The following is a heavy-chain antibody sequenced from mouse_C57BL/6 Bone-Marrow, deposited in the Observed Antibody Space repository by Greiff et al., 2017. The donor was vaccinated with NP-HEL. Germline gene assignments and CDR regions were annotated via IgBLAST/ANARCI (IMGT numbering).Heavy chain of an antibody. CDR3: ARGHYYGSRVGWYFDV. D-gene: IGHD1-1*01. CDR1: GYTFTSYW. CDR2: IHPNSGST. J-gene: IGHJ1*03. Sequence: VQLQQSGAELVKPGASVKLSCKASGYTFTSYWMHWVKQRPGQGLEWIGMIHPNSGSTNYNEKFKSKATLTVDKSSSTAYMQLSSLTSEDSAVYYCARGHYYGSRVGWYFDVWGTGTTVTVSS. V-gene: IGHV1-64*01.